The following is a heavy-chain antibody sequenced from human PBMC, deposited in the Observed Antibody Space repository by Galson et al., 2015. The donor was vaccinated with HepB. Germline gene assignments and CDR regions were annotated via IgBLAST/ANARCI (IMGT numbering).Heavy chain of an antibody. CDR2: ISAYNGNT. J-gene: IGHJ5*02. CDR3: ARAGYCSSTSCYYWFGP. Sequence: SVKVSCKASGYTFTSYGISWVRQAPGQGLEWMGWISAYNGNTNYAQKLQGRVTMTTDTSTSTAYMELRSLRSDDTAVYYCARAGYCSSTSCYYWFGPWGQGTLVTVSS. CDR1: GYTFTSYG. D-gene: IGHD2-2*01. V-gene: IGHV1-18*04.